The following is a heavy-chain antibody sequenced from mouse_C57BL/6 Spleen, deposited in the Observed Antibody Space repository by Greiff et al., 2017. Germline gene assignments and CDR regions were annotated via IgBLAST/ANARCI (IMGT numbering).Heavy chain of an antibody. CDR1: GYTFTSYG. V-gene: IGHV1-81*01. CDR3: ARSETVVATGYFDV. D-gene: IGHD1-1*01. J-gene: IGHJ1*03. CDR2: IYPRSGNP. Sequence: QVQLQQSGAELARPGASVKLSCKASGYTFTSYGISWVKQRTGQGLEWIGEIYPRSGNPYYNEKFKVKATLTADKASSTAYMELRGLTSEDSAVYFCARSETVVATGYFDVWGTGTTVTVSS.